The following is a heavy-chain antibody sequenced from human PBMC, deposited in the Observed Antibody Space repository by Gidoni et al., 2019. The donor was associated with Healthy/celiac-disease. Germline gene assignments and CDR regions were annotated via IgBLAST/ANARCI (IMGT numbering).Heavy chain of an antibody. Sequence: QVQLQESGPGLVKPSQTLSLTCTVSGGSISSGSYYWSWIRQPAGKGLEWIGRIYTSGSTNYNPSLKSRVTISVDTSKNQFSLKLSSVTAADTAVYYCAREAQQLVLGTVYYYYYYMDVWGKGTTVTVSS. CDR3: AREAQQLVLGTVYYYYYYMDV. V-gene: IGHV4-61*02. D-gene: IGHD6-13*01. J-gene: IGHJ6*03. CDR1: GGSISSGSYY. CDR2: IYTSGST.